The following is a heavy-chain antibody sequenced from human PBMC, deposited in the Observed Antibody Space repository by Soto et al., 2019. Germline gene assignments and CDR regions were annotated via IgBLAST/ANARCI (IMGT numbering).Heavy chain of an antibody. D-gene: IGHD5-12*01. CDR3: AKDREMATITGAFDI. CDR2: ISWNSGSI. CDR1: GFTFDDYA. Sequence: GGSLRLSCAASGFTFDDYAMHWVRQAPGKGLEWVSGISWNSGSIGYADSVKGRFTISRDNAKNSLYLQMNSLRAEDTALYYCAKDREMATITGAFDIWGQGTMVTVSS. V-gene: IGHV3-9*01. J-gene: IGHJ3*02.